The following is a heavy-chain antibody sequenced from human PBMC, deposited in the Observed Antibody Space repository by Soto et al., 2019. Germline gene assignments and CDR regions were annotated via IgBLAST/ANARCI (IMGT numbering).Heavy chain of an antibody. CDR1: GFTYW. CDR2: IKQDGSEK. J-gene: IGHJ4*02. V-gene: IGHV3-7*05. CDR3: TSGGY. Sequence: EVQLVESGGGLVQPGGSLRLSCASSGFTYWMSWVRQAPGKGLEWVANIKQDGSEKNYVDSMKGRFTISRDNAKKSLYLQMNSLRADDTAVYYCTSGGYWGQGILVTVSS.